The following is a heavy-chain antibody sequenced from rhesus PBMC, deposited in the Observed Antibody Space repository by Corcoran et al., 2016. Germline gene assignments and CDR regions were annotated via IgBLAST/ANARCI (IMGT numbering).Heavy chain of an antibody. D-gene: IGHD6-31*01. J-gene: IGHJ2*01. CDR3: ARHGIAAAGRYWYFDL. Sequence: QVQLQESGPGLVKPSETLSLTCAVSGGSFSGYYWVCIRPPPGTGREWIGYITYSGSTSYNPSLKSRVTISTDTSKNQFSLKLSSVTAADTAVYYCARHGIAAAGRYWYFDLWGPGTPITISS. CDR1: GGSFSGYY. V-gene: IGHV4-122*02. CDR2: ITYSGST.